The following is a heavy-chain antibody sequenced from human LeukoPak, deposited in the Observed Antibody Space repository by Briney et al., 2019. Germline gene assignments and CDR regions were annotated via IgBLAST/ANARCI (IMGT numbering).Heavy chain of an antibody. D-gene: IGHD4-17*01. V-gene: IGHV4-4*02. CDR3: AAGLNDYGDYDLDY. CDR2: IYHSGGT. Sequence: SGTLSLTCAVSGGSISSSNWWSWVRQPPGKGLEWIGEIYHSGGTNYNPSLKSRVTISVDKSKNQFSLKLSSVTAADTAVYYCAAGLNDYGDYDLDYWGQGTLVTVSS. J-gene: IGHJ4*02. CDR1: GGSISSSNW.